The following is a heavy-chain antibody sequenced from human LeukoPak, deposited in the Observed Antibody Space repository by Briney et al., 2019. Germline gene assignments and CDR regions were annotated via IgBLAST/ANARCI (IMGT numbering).Heavy chain of an antibody. V-gene: IGHV1-69*13. CDR1: GGTFSSYA. Sequence: GASVKVSCKASGGTFSSYAISWLRQAPGQGLEWMGGIIPIFGTANYAQKFQGRVTITADESTSTAYMELSSLRSEDTAVYYCASEAVPAAINYYYMDVWGKGTTVTVSS. J-gene: IGHJ6*03. CDR3: ASEAVPAAINYYYMDV. D-gene: IGHD2-2*02. CDR2: IIPIFGTA.